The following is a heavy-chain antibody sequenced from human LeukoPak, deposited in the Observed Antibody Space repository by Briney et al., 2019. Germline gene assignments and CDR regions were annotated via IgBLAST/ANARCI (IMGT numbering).Heavy chain of an antibody. V-gene: IGHV4-38-2*02. J-gene: IGHJ4*02. CDR2: IYHSGST. D-gene: IGHD6-6*01. CDR3: ARGGIAARWVDY. CDR1: GYSLSSGFF. Sequence: SETLSLTCTVSGYSLSSGFFCDWIRQPPGKGLEWIGYIYHSGSTYYNPSLKSRVTISVDTSKNQFSLKLSSVTAADTAVYYCARGGIAARWVDYWGQGTLVTVSS.